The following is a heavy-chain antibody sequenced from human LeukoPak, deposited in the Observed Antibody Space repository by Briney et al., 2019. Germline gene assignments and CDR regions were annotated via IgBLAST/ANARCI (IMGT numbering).Heavy chain of an antibody. V-gene: IGHV3-30*03. CDR1: GFTFSSYG. D-gene: IGHD3-22*01. CDR2: ISYDGSNK. CDR3: ARDQQLVPYYYDSSGYLDY. Sequence: GGSLRLSCAASGFTFSSYGMHWVRQAPGKGLEWVAVISYDGSNKYYADSVKGRFTISRDNSKNTLYLQMNSLRAEDTAVYYCARDQQLVPYYYDSSGYLDYWGQGTLVTVSS. J-gene: IGHJ4*02.